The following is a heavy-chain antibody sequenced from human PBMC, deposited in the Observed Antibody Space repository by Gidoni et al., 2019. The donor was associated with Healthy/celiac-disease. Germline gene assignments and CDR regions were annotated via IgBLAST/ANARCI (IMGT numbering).Heavy chain of an antibody. Sequence: QVQLAQSGAEVKKPGSPVKVSCKASVGTFSSYAISWVRQAPGQGLELMGRIIPILGIANYAQKFQGRVTITADKSTITAYMELSSLRSEDTAVYYCARGGIVGGNFDYWGQGALVTVSS. CDR3: ARGGIVGGNFDY. V-gene: IGHV1-69*09. D-gene: IGHD1-26*01. CDR2: IIPILGIA. J-gene: IGHJ4*02. CDR1: VGTFSSYA.